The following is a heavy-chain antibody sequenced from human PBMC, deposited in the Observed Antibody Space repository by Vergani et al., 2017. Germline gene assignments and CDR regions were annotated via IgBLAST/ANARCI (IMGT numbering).Heavy chain of an antibody. V-gene: IGHV3-30*04. CDR1: GFTFSSYA. Sequence: QVQLVESGGGVVQTGRSLRLSCAASGFTFSSYAMHWVRQAPGKGLEWVAVISYDGSNKYYADSVKGRFTISRDNSKNTLYLQMNSLRAEDTAVYYCARAIAARPGYYYYYYMDVWGKGTTVTVSS. D-gene: IGHD6-6*01. CDR3: ARAIAARPGYYYYYYMDV. CDR2: ISYDGSNK. J-gene: IGHJ6*03.